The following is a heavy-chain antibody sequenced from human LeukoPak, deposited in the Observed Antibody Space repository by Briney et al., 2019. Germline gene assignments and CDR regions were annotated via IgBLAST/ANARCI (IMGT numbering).Heavy chain of an antibody. D-gene: IGHD1-26*01. CDR1: GFTFSSYG. Sequence: PGGSLRLSCAASGFTFSSYGMHWVRQAPGKGLEWVAFIRYDGSNKYYADSVKGRFTISRDNSKNTLYLQMNSLRAEDTAVYYCARDVSLAGGSSPLWGQGTLVTVSS. J-gene: IGHJ4*02. CDR2: IRYDGSNK. V-gene: IGHV3-30*02. CDR3: ARDVSLAGGSSPL.